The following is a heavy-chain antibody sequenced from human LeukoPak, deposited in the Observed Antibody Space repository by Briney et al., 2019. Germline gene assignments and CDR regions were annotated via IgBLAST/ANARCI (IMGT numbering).Heavy chain of an antibody. CDR1: GYTFTHFD. J-gene: IGHJ5*02. D-gene: IGHD6-19*01. V-gene: IGHV1-8*01. CDR3: ARGSPFQWLVHGGWFDP. CDR2: LNPNTGNT. Sequence: ASVKVSCKASGYTFTHFDINWVRQATGQGLEWMGLLNPNTGNTAYAEKFQGRVTITSKTSITTAYMELSSLRSDDTAVYYCARGSPFQWLVHGGWFDPWGQGTLVTVSS.